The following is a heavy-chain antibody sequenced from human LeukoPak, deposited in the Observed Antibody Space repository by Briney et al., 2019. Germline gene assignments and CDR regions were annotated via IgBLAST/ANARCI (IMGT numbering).Heavy chain of an antibody. D-gene: IGHD3-22*01. Sequence: SETLSLTCTVYGGSFSGYYWSWIRQPPGKGLEWIGEINHSGSTNYNPSLKSRVTISVDTSKNQFSLKLSSVTAADTAVYYCARGFPMIVVVMSENPFDYWGQGTLVTVS. CDR1: GGSFSGYY. J-gene: IGHJ4*02. CDR2: INHSGST. CDR3: ARGFPMIVVVMSENPFDY. V-gene: IGHV4-34*01.